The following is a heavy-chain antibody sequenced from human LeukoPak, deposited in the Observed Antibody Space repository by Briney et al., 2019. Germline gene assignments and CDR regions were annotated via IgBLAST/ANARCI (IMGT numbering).Heavy chain of an antibody. J-gene: IGHJ6*02. CDR3: AKNLYCGGGSCYPSALGMDV. D-gene: IGHD2-15*01. CDR1: GFTFNNYA. V-gene: IGHV3-23*01. Sequence: PGGSLRLSCVASGFTFNNYAMSWVRQAPGKGLEWVSSISGSGNRTYYADSVKGRFTISRDNSKNTLFLPMNSLRAEDTAVYYCAKNLYCGGGSCYPSALGMDVWGQGTTVTVSS. CDR2: ISGSGNRT.